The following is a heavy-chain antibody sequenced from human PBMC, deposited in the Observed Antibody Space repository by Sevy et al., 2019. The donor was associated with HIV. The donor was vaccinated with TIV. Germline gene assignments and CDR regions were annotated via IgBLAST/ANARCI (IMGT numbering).Heavy chain of an antibody. D-gene: IGHD3-22*01. V-gene: IGHV3-30*18. Sequence: GGSLRLSCAASGFTFSSYGMHWVRQAPGKGLEWVAVISYDGSNKYYADSVKGRFTISRDNSKNTLYLQMNRLRAEDTAAYYCAKEYRGNYYDSSGRLDYWGQGTLVTVSS. CDR1: GFTFSSYG. CDR3: AKEYRGNYYDSSGRLDY. CDR2: ISYDGSNK. J-gene: IGHJ4*02.